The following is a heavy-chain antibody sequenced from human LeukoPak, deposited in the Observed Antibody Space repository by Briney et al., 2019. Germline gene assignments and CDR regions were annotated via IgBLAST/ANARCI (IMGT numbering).Heavy chain of an antibody. CDR1: GFTFSSYA. D-gene: IGHD1-7*01. Sequence: GGSLRLSCAASGFTFSSYAMSWVRQAPGKGLEWVSAISGSGGSTYYADSVKGRFTISRDNSKNTLYLQMNSLRAEDTAVYYCAKDRGELSYYYYYMDVWGKGTTVTVSS. CDR3: AKDRGELSYYYYYMDV. J-gene: IGHJ6*03. V-gene: IGHV3-23*01. CDR2: ISGSGGST.